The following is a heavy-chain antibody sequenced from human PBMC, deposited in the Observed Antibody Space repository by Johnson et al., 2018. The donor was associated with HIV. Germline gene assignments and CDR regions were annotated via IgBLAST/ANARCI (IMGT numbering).Heavy chain of an antibody. J-gene: IGHJ3*01. D-gene: IGHD6-13*01. CDR3: ARDQRLAAVATDGFDV. CDR1: GFAVSDSF. Sequence: VQLVESGGGLVQPGRSLRLSCAASGFAVSDSFMNWVRLPPGKGLEWVSVMFRVGSTFHRDSVKGRFSISRDSSKNTLFLQMNNLRAEDTAVYYWARDQRLAAVATDGFDVWGQGTMVTVSS. V-gene: IGHV3-66*01. CDR2: MFRVGST.